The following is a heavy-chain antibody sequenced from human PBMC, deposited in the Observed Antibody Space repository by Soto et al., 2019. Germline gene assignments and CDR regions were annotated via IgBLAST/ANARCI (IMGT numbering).Heavy chain of an antibody. Sequence: PGGSLRLSCAASGFTFSSYGMHWVRQAPGKGLEWVAVISYDGSNKYYADSVKGRFTISRDNCKNTLYLQMNSLRAEDTAVYYCAKDPSGSYTAPFDPNFDYWGQGTLVTVSS. CDR3: AKDPSGSYTAPFDPNFDY. J-gene: IGHJ4*02. CDR2: ISYDGSNK. D-gene: IGHD1-26*01. CDR1: GFTFSSYG. V-gene: IGHV3-30*18.